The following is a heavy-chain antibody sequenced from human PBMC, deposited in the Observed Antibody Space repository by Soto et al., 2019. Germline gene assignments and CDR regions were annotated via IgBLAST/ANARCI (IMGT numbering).Heavy chain of an antibody. D-gene: IGHD6-13*01. CDR2: ISSSSSTI. CDR1: GFTFSSYS. CDR3: ARLLKIAEAGSRNQGY. Sequence: EVQLVESGGGLVQPGGSLRLSCAASGFTFSSYSMNWVRQAPGKGLEWVSYISSSSSTIYYADSVKGRFTISRDNAKNSLYLQMKSLRDEDTVVYYWARLLKIAEAGSRNQGYWGKGPLVPVSS. J-gene: IGHJ4*02. V-gene: IGHV3-48*02.